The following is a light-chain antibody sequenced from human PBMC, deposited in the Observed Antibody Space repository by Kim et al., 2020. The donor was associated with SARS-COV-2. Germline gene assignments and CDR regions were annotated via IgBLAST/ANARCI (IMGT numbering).Light chain of an antibody. V-gene: IGLV1-51*01. CDR2: DNY. CDR3: GTWDSSVRASYV. CDR1: FSNIGNNY. J-gene: IGLJ1*01. Sequence: QSVLTQPPSVSAAPGQKVTISCSGSFSNIGNNYVSWYQQLPGTAPKLLIYDNYKRPSGIPDRFSGSKSGTSATLGITGLQTGDEADYYCGTWDSSVRASYVFGGGTKVTVL.